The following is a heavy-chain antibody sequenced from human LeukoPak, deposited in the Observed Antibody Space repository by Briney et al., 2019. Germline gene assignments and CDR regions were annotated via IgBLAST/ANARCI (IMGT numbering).Heavy chain of an antibody. Sequence: SETLSLTCTVSGGSISSSSYYWGWVRQPPGKGLEWIGSIYYSGITYYNPSLKSRVTISVDTSKNQFSLKLSSVTAADTAVYYCARAPVGYYDSSGYYYEGTFDYWGQGTLVTVSS. CDR2: IYYSGIT. CDR1: GGSISSSSYY. CDR3: ARAPVGYYDSSGYYYEGTFDY. V-gene: IGHV4-39*07. J-gene: IGHJ4*02. D-gene: IGHD3-22*01.